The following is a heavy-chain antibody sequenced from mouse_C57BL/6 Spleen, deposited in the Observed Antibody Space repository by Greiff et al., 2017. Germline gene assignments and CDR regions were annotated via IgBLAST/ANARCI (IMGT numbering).Heavy chain of an antibody. CDR3: TTGTGYYYAMDY. J-gene: IGHJ4*01. D-gene: IGHD3-1*01. V-gene: IGHV14-4*01. Sequence: VQLQQSGAELVRPGASVKLSCTASGFNIKDDYMHWVKQRPEQGLEWIGWIDPENGDTEYASKFQGKATITADTSSNTAYLQLSSLTSEDTAVYYCTTGTGYYYAMDYWGQGTSVTVSS. CDR1: GFNIKDDY. CDR2: IDPENGDT.